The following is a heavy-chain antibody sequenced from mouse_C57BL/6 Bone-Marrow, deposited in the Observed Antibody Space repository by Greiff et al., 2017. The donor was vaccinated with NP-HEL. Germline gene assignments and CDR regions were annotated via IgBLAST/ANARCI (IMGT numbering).Heavy chain of an antibody. CDR2: IDPSDSYT. V-gene: IGHV1-69*01. CDR3: ARSYYGNWMDY. D-gene: IGHD2-1*01. CDR1: GYTFTSYW. J-gene: IGHJ4*01. Sequence: QVQLQQPGAELVIPGASVKLSCKASGYTFTSYWMHWVKQRPGQGLEWIGEIDPSDSYTNYNQKFKGKSTLTVDKSSSTAYMQLSSLTSEDSAVYYCARSYYGNWMDYWGQGTSVTDSS.